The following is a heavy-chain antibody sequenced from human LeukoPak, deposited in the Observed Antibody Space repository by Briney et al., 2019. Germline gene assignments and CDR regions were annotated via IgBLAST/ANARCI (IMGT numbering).Heavy chain of an antibody. V-gene: IGHV3-23*01. J-gene: IGHJ4*02. CDR1: GFTFSSYA. CDR2: ISGSDGSST. Sequence: HPGGSLRPSCAASGFTFSSYAMSWVRQAPGKGLEWVSAISGSDGSSTSYADSVKGRFTISRDNAKNTLYLQMNSLRAEDTAVYYCARDPWSIKGGFDYWGQGTLVTVSS. D-gene: IGHD1-26*01. CDR3: ARDPWSIKGGFDY.